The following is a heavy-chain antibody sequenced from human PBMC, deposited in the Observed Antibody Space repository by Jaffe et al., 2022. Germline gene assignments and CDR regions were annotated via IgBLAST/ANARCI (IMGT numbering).Heavy chain of an antibody. J-gene: IGHJ3*02. V-gene: IGHV3-64*01. CDR2: ISSNGGST. CDR1: GFTFSSYA. D-gene: IGHD1-26*01. CDR3: ARAGVGATRDDAFDI. Sequence: EVQLVESGGGLVQPGGSLRLSCAASGFTFSSYAMHWVRQAPGKGLEYVSAISSNGGSTYYANSVKGRFTISRDNSKNTLYLQMGSLRAEDMAVYYCARAGVGATRDDAFDIWGQGTMVTVSS.